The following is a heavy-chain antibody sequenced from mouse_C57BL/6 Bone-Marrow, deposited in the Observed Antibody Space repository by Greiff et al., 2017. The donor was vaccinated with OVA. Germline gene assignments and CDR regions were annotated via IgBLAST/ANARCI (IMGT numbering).Heavy chain of an antibody. V-gene: IGHV1-64*01. D-gene: IGHD3-2*02. CDR2: IHPNSGST. Sequence: QVQLKQPGAELVKPGASVKLSCKASGYTFTSYWMHWVKQRPGQGLEWIGMIHPNSGSTNYNEKFKSKATLTVDKSSSTAYMQLSSLTSEDSAVYYCARGQLRLFAYWGQGTLVTVSA. CDR3: ARGQLRLFAY. J-gene: IGHJ3*01. CDR1: GYTFTSYW.